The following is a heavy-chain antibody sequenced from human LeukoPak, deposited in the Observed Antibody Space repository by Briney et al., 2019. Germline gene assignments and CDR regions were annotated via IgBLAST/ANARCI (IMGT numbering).Heavy chain of an antibody. CDR3: AREGSYYDFWSGPDY. Sequence: SVKVSCKASGYTFTSYGISWVRQAPGQGLEWMGRIIPIFGTANYAQKFQGRVTITTDESTSTAYMELSSLRSEDTAVYYCAREGSYYDFWSGPDYWGQGTLVTVSS. CDR2: IIPIFGTA. V-gene: IGHV1-69*05. D-gene: IGHD3-3*01. CDR1: GYTFTSYG. J-gene: IGHJ4*02.